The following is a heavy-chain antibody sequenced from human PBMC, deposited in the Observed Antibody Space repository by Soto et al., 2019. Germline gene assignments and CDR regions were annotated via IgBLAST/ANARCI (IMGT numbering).Heavy chain of an antibody. CDR1: GGSITNYY. J-gene: IGHJ6*02. V-gene: IGHV4-4*07. Sequence: QVQLQGSGPGLVKPSGTLSLICNVSGGSITNYYWTWIRQPAGRGLEGIGRIQSSGNTNYNPSLNSRVTMSIDPSKNQFSLKLSSVTAADTALYYCARGFIAMAGRYYYAMDVWGQGTTVTVSS. CDR2: IQSSGNT. CDR3: ARGFIAMAGRYYYAMDV. D-gene: IGHD6-19*01.